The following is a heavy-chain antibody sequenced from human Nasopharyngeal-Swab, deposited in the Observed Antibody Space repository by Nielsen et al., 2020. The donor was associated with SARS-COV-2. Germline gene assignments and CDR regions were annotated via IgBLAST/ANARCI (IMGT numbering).Heavy chain of an antibody. CDR1: GFTFSSYG. Sequence: GGSLRLSCAASGFTFSSYGMHWVRQAPGKGLEWVAVISYDGSNKYYADSVKGRFTISRDNSKNTLYLQMNSLRAEDTAVYYCAKDYYGSGSYLGWPSGPEYYFDYWGQGTLVTVSS. CDR2: ISYDGSNK. D-gene: IGHD3-10*01. J-gene: IGHJ4*02. V-gene: IGHV3-30*18. CDR3: AKDYYGSGSYLGWPSGPEYYFDY.